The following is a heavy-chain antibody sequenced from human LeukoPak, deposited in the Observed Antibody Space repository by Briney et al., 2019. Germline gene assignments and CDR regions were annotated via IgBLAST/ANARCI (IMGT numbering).Heavy chain of an antibody. D-gene: IGHD2-8*01. Sequence: ESLKISCKGSGYSFTSYWIGWVRQMPGKGLEWMGIIYPDDSDTRYNPSFEGQVIISVDKSISTAYLQWSSLKASDTATYYCARHGHCTNGVCYSNYYYYMDVWGKGTTVTVSS. J-gene: IGHJ6*03. CDR2: IYPDDSDT. CDR1: GYSFTSYW. V-gene: IGHV5-51*01. CDR3: ARHGHCTNGVCYSNYYYYMDV.